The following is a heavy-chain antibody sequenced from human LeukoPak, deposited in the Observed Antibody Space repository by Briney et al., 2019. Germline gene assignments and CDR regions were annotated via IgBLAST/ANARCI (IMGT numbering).Heavy chain of an antibody. Sequence: ASVKVSCKAPGGTFSSYAISWVRQAPGQGLEWMGRIIPILGIANYAQKFQGRVTITADKSTSTAYMELSSLRSEDTAVYYCARGPSFIGVASWFDPWGQGTLVTVSS. D-gene: IGHD2-15*01. CDR3: ARGPSFIGVASWFDP. CDR2: IIPILGIA. V-gene: IGHV1-69*04. J-gene: IGHJ5*02. CDR1: GGTFSSYA.